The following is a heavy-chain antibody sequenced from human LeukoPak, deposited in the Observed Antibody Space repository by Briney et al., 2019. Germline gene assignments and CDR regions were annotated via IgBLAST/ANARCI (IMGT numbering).Heavy chain of an antibody. Sequence: SGTLSLTCTVSGGSISSYYWSWIRQPPGKGLEWIGEINHSGSTNYNPSLKSRVTISVDTSKNQFSLNLSSVTAADTAVYYCARGLKLRYFGVDFDYWGQGTLVTVSS. V-gene: IGHV4-34*01. CDR2: INHSGST. D-gene: IGHD3-9*01. J-gene: IGHJ4*02. CDR1: GGSISSYY. CDR3: ARGLKLRYFGVDFDY.